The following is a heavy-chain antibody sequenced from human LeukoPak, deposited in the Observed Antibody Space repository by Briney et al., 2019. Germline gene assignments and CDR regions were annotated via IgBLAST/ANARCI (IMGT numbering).Heavy chain of an antibody. Sequence: PSETLSLTCTVSGGSISSGGYYWSWIRQHPGKGLEWIGYIYYSGSTNYNPSLKSRVTISVDTSKNQFSLKLSSVTAADTAVYYCARGAGIFGVVGEANFDYWGQGTLVTVSS. V-gene: IGHV4-61*08. CDR3: ARGAGIFGVVGEANFDY. D-gene: IGHD3-3*01. CDR2: IYYSGST. J-gene: IGHJ4*02. CDR1: GGSISSGGYY.